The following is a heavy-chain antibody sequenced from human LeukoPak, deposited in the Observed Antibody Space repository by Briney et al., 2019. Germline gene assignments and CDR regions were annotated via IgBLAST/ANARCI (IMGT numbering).Heavy chain of an antibody. CDR1: GGTFSSYA. CDR2: IIPIFGTA. CDR3: ASTRRYNWNDVNWFDP. D-gene: IGHD1-1*01. J-gene: IGHJ5*02. V-gene: IGHV1-69*13. Sequence: AASVKVSCKASGGTFSSYAISWVRQAPGQGLEWMRGIIPIFGTANYAQKFQGRVTITADESTSTAYMELSSLRSEDTAVYYCASTRRYNWNDVNWFDPWGQGTLVTVSS.